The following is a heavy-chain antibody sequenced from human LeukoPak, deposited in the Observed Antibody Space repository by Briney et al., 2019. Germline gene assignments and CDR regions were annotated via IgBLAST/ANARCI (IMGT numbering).Heavy chain of an antibody. Sequence: SETLSLTCTVSGGSSNSNFWSWVRQPAGKGLEWIGRIYTSGSTNYNPSLKSRVTMLVDTSKNQFSLRLSSVTAADTAVYYCARDDPLRVTATLDYWGQGTLVTVSS. CDR1: GGSSNSNF. J-gene: IGHJ4*02. D-gene: IGHD2-21*02. CDR2: IYTSGST. CDR3: ARDDPLRVTATLDY. V-gene: IGHV4-4*07.